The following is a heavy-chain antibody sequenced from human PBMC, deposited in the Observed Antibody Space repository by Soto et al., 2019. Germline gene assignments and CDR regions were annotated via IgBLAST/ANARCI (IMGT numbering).Heavy chain of an antibody. CDR1: GGTFSSYS. V-gene: IGHV1-69*01. J-gene: IGHJ4*02. CDR2: IIPIFGTA. D-gene: IGHD1-26*01. CDR3: ARDGGRHSGGIDY. Sequence: QVQLVQSGAEVKKPGSSVKVSCKASGGTFSSYSINWVRQAPGQGLEWMGEIIPIFGTANYAQKFQGRVTITADESTSTAYMELSSLRSEDTTVYYCARDGGRHSGGIDYWGQGTLVSVSS.